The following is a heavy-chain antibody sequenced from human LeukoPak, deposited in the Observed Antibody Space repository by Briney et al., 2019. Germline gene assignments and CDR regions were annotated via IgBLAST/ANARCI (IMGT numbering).Heavy chain of an antibody. D-gene: IGHD5-24*01. Sequence: SETLSLTCTVSGGSISSGGYYWRWIRQHPGKGLEWIGYIYYSGSTYYNPSLKSRVTISVDTSKNQFSLKLSSVTAADTAVYYCARIRDGYNYSYYFDYWGQGTLVTVSS. V-gene: IGHV4-31*03. CDR2: IYYSGST. CDR1: GGSISSGGYY. J-gene: IGHJ4*02. CDR3: ARIRDGYNYSYYFDY.